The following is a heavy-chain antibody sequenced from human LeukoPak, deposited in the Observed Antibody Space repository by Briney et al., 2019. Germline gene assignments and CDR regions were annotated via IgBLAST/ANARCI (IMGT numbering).Heavy chain of an antibody. CDR3: ASLGYCSSTSCSSYYFDY. Sequence: ASVKVSCKASGYTFTGYYMHWVRQAPGQGLEWMGRINPNSGGTNYAQKFQGRDTMTRDTSISTAYMELSRLRSDDTAVYYCASLGYCSSTSCSSYYFDYWGQGTLVTVSS. V-gene: IGHV1-2*06. D-gene: IGHD2-2*01. CDR2: INPNSGGT. J-gene: IGHJ4*02. CDR1: GYTFTGYY.